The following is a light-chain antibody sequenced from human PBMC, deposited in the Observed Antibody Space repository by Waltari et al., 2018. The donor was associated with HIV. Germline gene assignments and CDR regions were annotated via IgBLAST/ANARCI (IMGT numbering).Light chain of an antibody. J-gene: IGLJ2*01. Sequence: QSALTQPASVSGSPGQSITISCPGPSSAVGGSNYVSWYQQHPGKAPKLMIYEVSNRPSGISNRFSGSKSGNTASLTISGLQAEDEADYYCSSYTSSSTLVFGGGTKLTVL. CDR2: EVS. CDR3: SSYTSSSTLV. CDR1: SSAVGGSNY. V-gene: IGLV2-14*01.